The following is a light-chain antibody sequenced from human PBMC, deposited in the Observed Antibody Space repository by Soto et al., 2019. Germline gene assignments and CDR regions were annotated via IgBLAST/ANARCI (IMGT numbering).Light chain of an antibody. Sequence: DIQMTQSPSTLSASVGDRVTITCRASQSISSWLAWYQQKPGKAPKLLIYKASSLEGGVPSRFSGSGSGTEFTLIINSLQPDDFDAYYGQQYYRCPWTFGQGTKVEIK. J-gene: IGKJ1*01. CDR2: KAS. V-gene: IGKV1-5*03. CDR1: QSISSW. CDR3: QQYYRCPWT.